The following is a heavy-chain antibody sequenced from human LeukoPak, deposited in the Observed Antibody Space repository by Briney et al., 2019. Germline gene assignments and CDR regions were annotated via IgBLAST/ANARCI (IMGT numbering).Heavy chain of an antibody. D-gene: IGHD3-10*01. CDR1: GNSISSGDNY. CDR3: ARDQYYYGSGSYGLDY. V-gene: IGHV4-61*02. J-gene: IGHJ4*02. CDR2: IYTSGST. Sequence: SETLSLTCTVSGNSISSGDNYWSWIRQPAGKGLEWIGRIYTSGSTNYNPSLKSRVTISGDTSKNQFSLRLNSVTAADTAVYYCARDQYYYGSGSYGLDYWGQGTLVTVSS.